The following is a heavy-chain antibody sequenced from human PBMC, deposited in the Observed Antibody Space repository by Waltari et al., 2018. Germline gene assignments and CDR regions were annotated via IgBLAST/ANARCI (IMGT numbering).Heavy chain of an antibody. J-gene: IGHJ5*02. D-gene: IGHD2-21*02. CDR2: IIPIFGTT. V-gene: IGHV1-69*01. CDR1: VGPFSMFD. Sequence: QVQLVQSGPEVRKPGSSVKVSGKASVGPFSMFDIPWLRQAPGQGLEWMGGIIPIFGTTNYAQNFQGRVTITADESTNTAYMELSGLGSEDTAVYYCATVQKGGLRIRESTQDKWFDPWGQGTLVTVSS. CDR3: ATVQKGGLRIRESTQDKWFDP.